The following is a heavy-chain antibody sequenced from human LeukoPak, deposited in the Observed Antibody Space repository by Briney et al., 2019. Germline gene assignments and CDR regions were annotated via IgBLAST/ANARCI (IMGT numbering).Heavy chain of an antibody. CDR2: ASGTDGRT. J-gene: IGHJ4*02. D-gene: IGHD2-15*01. CDR1: GFTFSSSG. Sequence: GGSLRLSCAASGFTFSSSGMSWVRQAPGKGLEWVPTASGTDGRTYYADSVKGRFTISSDNSKNTLFLQMNSLGAEDTAVYYCASRGGQSSFDYWGQGTLVTVSS. CDR3: ASRGGQSSFDY. V-gene: IGHV3-23*01.